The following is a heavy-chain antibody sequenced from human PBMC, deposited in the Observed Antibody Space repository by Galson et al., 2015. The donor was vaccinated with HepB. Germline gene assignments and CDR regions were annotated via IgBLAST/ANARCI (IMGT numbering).Heavy chain of an antibody. D-gene: IGHD3-22*01. Sequence: SLKLSCAASGFTFSDYYMSWIRQAPGKGLEWVSYISSSSSYTNYADSVKGRFTISRDHAKNALYVQMNSLRAEDTAVYYCARERGIVVVTTGAFDIWGQGTMVTVSS. V-gene: IGHV3-11*05. CDR2: ISSSSSYT. CDR3: ARERGIVVVTTGAFDI. CDR1: GFTFSDYY. J-gene: IGHJ3*02.